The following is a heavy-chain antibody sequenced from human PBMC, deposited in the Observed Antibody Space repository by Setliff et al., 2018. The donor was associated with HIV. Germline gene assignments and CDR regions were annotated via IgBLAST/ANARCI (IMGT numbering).Heavy chain of an antibody. CDR3: VRGLAAAGGYAMDV. CDR2: IKSDGSYT. J-gene: IGHJ6*02. V-gene: IGHV3-74*01. CDR1: GFTFSSYW. D-gene: IGHD6-13*01. Sequence: HPVGSLRLSCAASGFTFSSYWMHWVRQAPGKGLVWVSRIKSDGSYTSYADSAKGRFTISRDNAKNTLHLQMNSLRAEDTAVYYCVRGLAAAGGYAMDVWGQGTTVTVSS.